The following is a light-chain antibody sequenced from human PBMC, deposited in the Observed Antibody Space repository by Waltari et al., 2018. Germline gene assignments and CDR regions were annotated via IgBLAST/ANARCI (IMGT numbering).Light chain of an antibody. CDR1: SSNLGSNF. J-gene: IGLJ3*02. V-gene: IGLV1-47*01. CDR3: AAWDDSLTVR. Sequence: QPVLTQPPSASGPPGQRVTISCSGSSSNLGSNFVCWYQHLPGTAPKLLIYRNDQRPSGVPDRFSGSRSGTSASLAISGLRSEDEADYYCAAWDDSLTVRFGGGTKLTVL. CDR2: RND.